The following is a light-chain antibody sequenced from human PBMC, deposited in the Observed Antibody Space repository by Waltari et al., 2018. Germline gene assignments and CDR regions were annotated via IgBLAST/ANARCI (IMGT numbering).Light chain of an antibody. J-gene: IGLJ3*02. CDR2: DVN. V-gene: IGLV2-8*01. CDR1: SSDCGGYNY. Sequence: QSALTPPPSASGSPGQSVAISCTGTSSDCGGYNYVSWYQQHPGKAPKLLISDVNKRPAGVSDRFSGSKSGNTASLTVSGLQAEDEAHYYCSAFAGSRRWVFGGGTQLTVL. CDR3: SAFAGSRRWV.